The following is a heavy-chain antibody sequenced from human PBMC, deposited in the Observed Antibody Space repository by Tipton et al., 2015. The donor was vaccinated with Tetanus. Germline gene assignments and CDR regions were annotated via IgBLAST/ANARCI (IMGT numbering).Heavy chain of an antibody. CDR2: IYYRGDT. CDR1: GDSISSSRFY. D-gene: IGHD7-27*01. V-gene: IGHV4-39*01. J-gene: IGHJ5*02. Sequence: TLSLTCTVTGDSISSSRFYWGWVRLAPGKGPEWIGSIYYRGDTYHSPSLKSRVTMSVDTSKNQFSVTLSSVTAADTAVYYCARQLWGYWFDPWGQGTRVTASS. CDR3: ARQLWGYWFDP.